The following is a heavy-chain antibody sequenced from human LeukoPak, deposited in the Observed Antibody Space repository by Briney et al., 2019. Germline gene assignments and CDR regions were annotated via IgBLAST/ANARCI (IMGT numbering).Heavy chain of an antibody. V-gene: IGHV3-49*04. CDR1: GFTFADYA. D-gene: IGHD6-19*01. Sequence: SGGSLRLSCTTSGFTFADYAMSWVRQAPGKGLEWVGFIRGNAYGGTTGYAASAKGRFSISRDDSKSIAYLQMNSLQTEDTAVYYCTRVLAYTSGDYWGQGTLVTVSS. J-gene: IGHJ4*02. CDR3: TRVLAYTSGDY. CDR2: IRGNAYGGTT.